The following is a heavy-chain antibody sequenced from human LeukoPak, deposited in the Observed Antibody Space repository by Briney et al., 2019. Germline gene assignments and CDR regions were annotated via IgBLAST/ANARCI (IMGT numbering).Heavy chain of an antibody. CDR1: GFTFSDYY. D-gene: IGHD3-10*01. CDR3: AKDTYGSGSLTFDY. V-gene: IGHV3-11*01. CDR2: ISSSGSTI. Sequence: PGGSLRLSCAASGFTFSDYYMSWIRQAPGKGLEWVSYISSSGSTIYYADSVKGRFTISRDNSKNTLYLQMNSLRAEDTAVYYCAKDTYGSGSLTFDYWSQGTLVTVSS. J-gene: IGHJ4*02.